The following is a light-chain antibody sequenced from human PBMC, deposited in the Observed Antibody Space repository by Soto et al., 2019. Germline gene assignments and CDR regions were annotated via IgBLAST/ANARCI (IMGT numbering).Light chain of an antibody. CDR3: QQYYSYPPIT. J-gene: IGKJ5*01. CDR1: QGISSY. CDR2: AAY. Sequence: AIRMTQSPSSLSASTGDRVTITCRASQGISSYLAWYQQKPEKAPKVLIYAAYTWQSGVPSRSSGSGSGTDFTLTISCLQSEDFATNYCQQYYSYPPITFGQGTRLEIK. V-gene: IGKV1-8*01.